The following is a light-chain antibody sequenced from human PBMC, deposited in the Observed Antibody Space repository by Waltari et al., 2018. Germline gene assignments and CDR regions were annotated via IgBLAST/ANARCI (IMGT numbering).Light chain of an antibody. CDR3: QQYNNFIT. J-gene: IGKJ5*01. V-gene: IGKV3-15*01. Sequence: EIVMTQSPATLSVYPGERATLSCRASQSVSSNLAWYQQKPGQAPRLLIYGASTRATGIPARFSGSGSGTEFTLTISSLQSEDFAVYYCQQYNNFITFGQGTRLEIK. CDR2: GAS. CDR1: QSVSSN.